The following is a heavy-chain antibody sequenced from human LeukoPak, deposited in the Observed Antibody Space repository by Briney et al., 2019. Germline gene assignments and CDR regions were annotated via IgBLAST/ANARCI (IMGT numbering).Heavy chain of an antibody. V-gene: IGHV1-69*13. CDR2: IIPIFGTA. D-gene: IGHD6-6*01. Sequence: ASVKVSCTASGGTFSSYAISWVRQAPGQGLEWMGGIIPIFGTANYAQKFQGRVTITADESTSTAYMELSSLRSEDTAVYYCARPTLYSSSPYYYYGMDVWGQGTTVTVSS. J-gene: IGHJ6*02. CDR3: ARPTLYSSSPYYYYGMDV. CDR1: GGTFSSYA.